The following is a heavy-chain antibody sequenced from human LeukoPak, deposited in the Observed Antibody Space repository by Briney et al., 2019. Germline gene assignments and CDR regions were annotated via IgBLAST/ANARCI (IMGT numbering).Heavy chain of an antibody. V-gene: IGHV3-9*01. CDR2: ISWNSGSI. Sequence: GGSLRLSCAASGFTFDDYAMHWVRQAPGKGLEWVSGISWNSGSIGYADSVKGRFTISRDNAKNSLYLQMNSLRAEDTALYYCARDIGATIPFDYWGQGTLVTVSS. D-gene: IGHD5-24*01. CDR3: ARDIGATIPFDY. CDR1: GFTFDDYA. J-gene: IGHJ4*02.